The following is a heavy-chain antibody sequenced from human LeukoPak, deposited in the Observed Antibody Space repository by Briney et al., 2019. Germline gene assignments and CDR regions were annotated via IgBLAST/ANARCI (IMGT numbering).Heavy chain of an antibody. CDR2: IYYSGST. J-gene: IGHJ4*02. D-gene: IGHD2-2*01. CDR3: ASSLGGYCSSTSCLDY. V-gene: IGHV4-59*08. CDR1: GGSISSYY. Sequence: SETLSLTCTVSGGSISSYYWSWIRQPPGKGLEWTGYIYYSGSTNYNPSLKSRVTISVDTSKNQFSLKLSSVTAADTAVYYCASSLGGYCSSTSCLDYWGQGTLVTVSS.